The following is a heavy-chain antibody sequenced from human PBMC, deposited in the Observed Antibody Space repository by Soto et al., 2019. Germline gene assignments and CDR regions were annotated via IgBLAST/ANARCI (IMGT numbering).Heavy chain of an antibody. Sequence: GASVKVSCKASGYTFTSYAMHWVRQAPGQRLEWMGWINAGNGNTKYSQKFQGRVTITRDTSASTAYMELSSLRSEDTAVYYCARGLSAAGLRWFDPWGQGNLVTVSS. D-gene: IGHD6-13*01. CDR1: GYTFTSYA. J-gene: IGHJ5*02. CDR3: ARGLSAAGLRWFDP. CDR2: INAGNGNT. V-gene: IGHV1-3*01.